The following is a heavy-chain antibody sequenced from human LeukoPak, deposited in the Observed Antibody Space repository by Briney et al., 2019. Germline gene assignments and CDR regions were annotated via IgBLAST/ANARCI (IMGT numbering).Heavy chain of an antibody. CDR3: AKAYGSGSCPY. Sequence: GGSLRLSCAASGFTFSSYAMSWVRQAPGEGLEWVSAISGSGGSTYYADSVKGRFTISRDNSKNTLYLQMNSLRAEDTAVYYCAKAYGSGSCPYWGQGTLVTVSS. J-gene: IGHJ4*02. V-gene: IGHV3-23*01. CDR1: GFTFSSYA. D-gene: IGHD3-10*01. CDR2: ISGSGGST.